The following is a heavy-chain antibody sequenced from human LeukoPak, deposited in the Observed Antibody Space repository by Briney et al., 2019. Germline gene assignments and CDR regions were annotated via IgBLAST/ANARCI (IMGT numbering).Heavy chain of an antibody. CDR1: GGTISDYY. CDR2: IWYRGST. V-gene: IGHV4-59*12. Sequence: SETLSLTCTVSGGTISDYYWSWIRQPPGKGLEWIGYIWYRGSTNYNPSLKSRVTISVDTSKNQFSLKLSSVTAADTAVYYCARGDYYDNRQYDYWGQGTLVTVSS. CDR3: ARGDYYDNRQYDY. D-gene: IGHD3-22*01. J-gene: IGHJ4*02.